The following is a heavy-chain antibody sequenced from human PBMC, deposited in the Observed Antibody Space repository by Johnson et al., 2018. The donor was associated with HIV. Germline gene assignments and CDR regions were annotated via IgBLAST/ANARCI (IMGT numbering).Heavy chain of an antibody. Sequence: QVQLVESGGGVVQPGGSLRLSCAASGFTFSSYGMHWVRQAPGKGLEWVAFIRYDGSNKYYADSVKGRFTIYRDNSKNTLHLQMNSLRTEDTSVYHCARERGGVFSQTFDIWGQGTLVVVSS. CDR3: ARERGGVFSQTFDI. CDR1: GFTFSSYG. J-gene: IGHJ3*02. V-gene: IGHV3-30*02. D-gene: IGHD3-16*01. CDR2: IRYDGSNK.